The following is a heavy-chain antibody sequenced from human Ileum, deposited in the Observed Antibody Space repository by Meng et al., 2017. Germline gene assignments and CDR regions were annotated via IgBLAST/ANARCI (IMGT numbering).Heavy chain of an antibody. CDR1: GVSISSAIW. V-gene: IGHV4-4*02. CDR3: AKAAAYNLDI. J-gene: IGHJ4*02. D-gene: IGHD1-14*01. Sequence: FQGPGPGLVKPWGALSLTCAVSGVSISSAIWWGWVRQPPGKGLEWIGEIFQSGSTNYNPSLKSRVSISVDKSKNHLSLSLSSVTAADTAVYYCAKAAAYNLDIWGQGALVTVSS. CDR2: IFQSGST.